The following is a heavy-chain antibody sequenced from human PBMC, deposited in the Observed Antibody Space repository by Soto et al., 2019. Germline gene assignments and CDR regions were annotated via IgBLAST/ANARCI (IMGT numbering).Heavy chain of an antibody. CDR2: IVASGGIT. V-gene: IGHV3-23*01. CDR3: AKNSAATIRVGYDY. CDR1: GFTFSSYP. D-gene: IGHD5-12*01. Sequence: EVQLLESGGGLAQPGGSLRLSCAASGFTFSSYPMSWVRQAPGQGLEWVSGIVASGGITYYADSVTGRFTISRDNSKDTLYLQMNSLRAEDTAVYYCAKNSAATIRVGYDYWGQGTLVPVSS. J-gene: IGHJ4*02.